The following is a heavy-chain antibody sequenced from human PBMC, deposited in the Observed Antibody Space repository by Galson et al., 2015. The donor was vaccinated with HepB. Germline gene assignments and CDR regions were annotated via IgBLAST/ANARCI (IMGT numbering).Heavy chain of an antibody. D-gene: IGHD5-18*01. CDR3: ARDKAEDTAMVSVYYYYYGMDV. CDR1: GFTFSSYS. Sequence: SLRLSCAASGFTFSSYSMNWVRQAPGKGLEWVSSISSSSSYIYYADSVKGRFTISRDNAKNSLYLQMNSLRAEDTAVYYCARDKAEDTAMVSVYYYYYGMDVWGQGTTVTVSS. J-gene: IGHJ6*02. CDR2: ISSSSSYI. V-gene: IGHV3-21*01.